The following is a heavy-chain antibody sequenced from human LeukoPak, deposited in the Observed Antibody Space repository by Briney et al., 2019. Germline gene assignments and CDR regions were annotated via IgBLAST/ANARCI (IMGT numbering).Heavy chain of an antibody. J-gene: IGHJ3*01. CDR1: GCSISSYY. Sequence: SESLCLSCAASGCSISSYYMSWIRQAPGKELEWIAYIYHSGSTNYNASLKSRVTISVDTSKNQFSLKLNSVTAADTAVYYRARRDQFYYDDSGYRYVAFDSWGQGTMVTVST. CDR3: ARRDQFYYDDSGYRYVAFDS. CDR2: IYHSGST. V-gene: IGHV4-59*08. D-gene: IGHD3-22*01.